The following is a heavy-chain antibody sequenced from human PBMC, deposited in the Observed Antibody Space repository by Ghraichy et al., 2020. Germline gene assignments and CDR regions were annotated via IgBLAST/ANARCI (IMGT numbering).Heavy chain of an antibody. D-gene: IGHD2-2*01. CDR1: GGSISSGGYY. V-gene: IGHV4-31*03. Sequence: SETLSLTCTVSGGSISSGGYYWSWIRQHPGKGLEWIGYIYYSGSTYYNPSLKSRVTISVDTSKNQFSLKLSSVTAADTAVYYCARGSVVPAAQPVDYWGQGTLVTVSS. CDR2: IYYSGST. J-gene: IGHJ4*02. CDR3: ARGSVVPAAQPVDY.